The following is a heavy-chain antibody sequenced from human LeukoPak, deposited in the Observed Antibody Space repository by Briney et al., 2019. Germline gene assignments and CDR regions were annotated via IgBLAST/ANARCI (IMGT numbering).Heavy chain of an antibody. J-gene: IGHJ4*02. CDR1: GGSISSSSYY. D-gene: IGHD5-18*01. V-gene: IGHV4-39*07. CDR2: IYYSGST. Sequence: PSETLSLTCTISGGSISSSSYYWGWLRQPPGKGLEWIGSIYYSGSTYYKPSLKSRVTISVDTSKNQFSLKLSSVTAADTAVYYCARAIRGYSYGTFDYWGQGTLVTVSS. CDR3: ARAIRGYSYGTFDY.